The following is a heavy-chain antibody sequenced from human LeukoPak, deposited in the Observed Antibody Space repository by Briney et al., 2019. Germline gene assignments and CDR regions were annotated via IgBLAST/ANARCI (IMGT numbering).Heavy chain of an antibody. CDR3: TRAGQWTYGFQDY. CDR1: GFTVSSNY. CDR2: IYSGGNT. D-gene: IGHD3-10*01. J-gene: IGHJ4*02. V-gene: IGHV3-66*01. Sequence: SGGSLRLSCAASGFTVSSNYMSWVRQAPGKGLEWVSVIYSGGNTYYADSVKGRFTISKDNSKSTLYLQMNSLRAEDTAVYYCTRAGQWTYGFQDYWGQGTLVTVSS.